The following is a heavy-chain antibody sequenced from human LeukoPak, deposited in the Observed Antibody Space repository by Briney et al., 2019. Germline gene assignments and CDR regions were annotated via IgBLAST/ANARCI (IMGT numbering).Heavy chain of an antibody. V-gene: IGHV3-7*01. D-gene: IGHD6-19*01. J-gene: IGHJ4*02. Sequence: GGSLRLSCAASGFTFSSYWMSWVRQAPGKGLEWVANIKQDGSEKYYVDSVKGRFTISRDNAKNSLYLQMNSLRAEDTAVYYCARELSSGWYGFDYWGQGTLVTVSS. CDR1: GFTFSSYW. CDR2: IKQDGSEK. CDR3: ARELSSGWYGFDY.